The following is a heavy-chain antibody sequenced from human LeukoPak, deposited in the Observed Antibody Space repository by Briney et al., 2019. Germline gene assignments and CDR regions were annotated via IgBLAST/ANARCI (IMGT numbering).Heavy chain of an antibody. V-gene: IGHV4-4*07. J-gene: IGHJ4*02. CDR1: GDSITSYY. CDR3: ARDPLKGFDY. Sequence: SETLSLTCTVSGDSITSYYWSWIRQPAGKGLEWIGRINISGNTNYNPSLKSRVTMSLDTSKNQISLKPSAVTAADTAVYYCARDPLKGFDYWGQGTLVTVSS. CDR2: INISGNT.